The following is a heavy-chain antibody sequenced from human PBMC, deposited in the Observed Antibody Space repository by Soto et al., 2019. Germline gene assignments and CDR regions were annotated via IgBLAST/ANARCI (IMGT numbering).Heavy chain of an antibody. V-gene: IGHV4-34*01. J-gene: IGHJ4*02. D-gene: IGHD3-3*01. Sequence: QVQLQQWGAGLLKPSETLSLTCAVYGGSFSGYYWSWIRQPPGKGLEWIGEINHSGSTNYNPSLKSRVTISVDTSKNQFSLKLSSVTAADTAVYYCARGRSQISGVPPISYFDYWGQGTLVTVSS. CDR3: ARGRSQISGVPPISYFDY. CDR2: INHSGST. CDR1: GGSFSGYY.